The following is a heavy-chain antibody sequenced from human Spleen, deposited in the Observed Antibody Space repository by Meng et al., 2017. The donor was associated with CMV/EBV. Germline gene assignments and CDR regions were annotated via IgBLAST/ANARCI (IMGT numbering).Heavy chain of an antibody. CDR1: GFIFRSRW. CDR3: ARDRYYGSGTYYY. D-gene: IGHD3-10*01. J-gene: IGHJ4*02. Sequence: CTTSGFIFRSRWMHWVRQVPGKGLVWVSRINSDGSSRDYADSVKGRFTVSRDNAKKLLYLQMNSLRAEDTAVYYCARDRYYGSGTYYYWGQGTLVTVSS. CDR2: INSDGSSR. V-gene: IGHV3-74*01.